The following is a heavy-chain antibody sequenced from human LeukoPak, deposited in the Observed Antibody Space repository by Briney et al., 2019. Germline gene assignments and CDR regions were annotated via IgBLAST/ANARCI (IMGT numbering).Heavy chain of an antibody. D-gene: IGHD3-22*01. CDR1: GFTVDSNY. J-gene: IGHJ6*02. CDR2: IYTGGNT. CDR3: AKTNYYDSSGYYVYYYYGMDV. Sequence: GGSLRLSCAASGFTVDSNYLSWVRQAPGKGLEWVSTIYTGGNTYYAASVKGRFTISRDNSKNTLYLQMNSLRAEDTAVYYCAKTNYYDSSGYYVYYYYGMDVWGQGTTVTVSS. V-gene: IGHV3-53*01.